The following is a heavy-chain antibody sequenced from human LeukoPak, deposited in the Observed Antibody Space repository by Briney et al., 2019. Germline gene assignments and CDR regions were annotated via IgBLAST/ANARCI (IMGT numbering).Heavy chain of an antibody. V-gene: IGHV4-34*01. J-gene: IGHJ4*02. Sequence: PSETLSLTCAVYGGSFSGYYWSWIRQPPGKGLEWIGEINHSGSTNYNPSLKSRVTISVDTSKNQFSLKLSSVTAADTAVYYCARASHYDFWSWGQGTLVTVSS. CDR2: INHSGST. CDR1: GGSFSGYY. D-gene: IGHD3-3*01. CDR3: ARASHYDFWS.